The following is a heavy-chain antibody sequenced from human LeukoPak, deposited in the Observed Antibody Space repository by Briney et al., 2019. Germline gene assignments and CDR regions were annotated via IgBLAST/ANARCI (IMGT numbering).Heavy chain of an antibody. J-gene: IGHJ3*02. CDR1: GGPISSSSYY. CDR3: ARQTTTVTTAGGAFDI. Sequence: SETLSLTCTVSGGPISSSSYYWGWIRQPPGKGLEWIGSIYYSGSTYYNPSLKSRVTISVDTSKNQFSLKLSSVTAADTAVYYCARQTTTVTTAGGAFDIWGQGTMVTVSS. CDR2: IYYSGST. V-gene: IGHV4-39*01. D-gene: IGHD4-17*01.